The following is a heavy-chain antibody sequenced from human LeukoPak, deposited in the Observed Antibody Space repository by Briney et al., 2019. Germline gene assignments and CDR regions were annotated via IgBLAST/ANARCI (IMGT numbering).Heavy chain of an antibody. J-gene: IGHJ3*02. V-gene: IGHV1-18*01. CDR1: GYTFTSYG. D-gene: IGHD6-19*01. CDR3: ARDELPGYSSANDAFDI. Sequence: ASVKVSCKASGYTFTSYGISWVRQAPGQGLEWMGWISAYNGNTNHAQKLQGRVTMTTDTSTSTAYMELRSLRSDDTAVYYCARDELPGYSSANDAFDIWGQGTMVTVSS. CDR2: ISAYNGNT.